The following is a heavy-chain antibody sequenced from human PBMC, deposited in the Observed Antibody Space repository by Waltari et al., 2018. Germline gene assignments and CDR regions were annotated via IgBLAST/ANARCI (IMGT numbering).Heavy chain of an antibody. Sequence: EVQLVESGGGLVQPGGSLRLSCAASGFTFSSYSMNWVRQAPGKGLEWVSYISSSSSTIYYADSVKGRFTISRDNAKNSLYLQMNSLRAEDTAVYYCARVQWLPPGRAFDIWGQGTMVTVSS. CDR2: ISSSSSTI. D-gene: IGHD6-19*01. CDR1: GFTFSSYS. CDR3: ARVQWLPPGRAFDI. J-gene: IGHJ3*02. V-gene: IGHV3-48*04.